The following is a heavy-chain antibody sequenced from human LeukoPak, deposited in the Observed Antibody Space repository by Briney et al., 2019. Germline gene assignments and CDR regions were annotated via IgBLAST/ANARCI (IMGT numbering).Heavy chain of an antibody. D-gene: IGHD2-8*01. CDR2: IYPGDSDT. CDR1: GYSFTSYW. V-gene: IGHV5-51*01. CDR3: ARLYCTNGVCYFDY. Sequence: GESLKISCKGSGYSFTSYWIGWVRQRPGKGLEWVGIIYPGDSDTRYSPSFQGQVTISADKSISTAYLQWTSLKGSDTAMHYCARLYCTNGVCYFDYWGQGALVTVSS. J-gene: IGHJ4*02.